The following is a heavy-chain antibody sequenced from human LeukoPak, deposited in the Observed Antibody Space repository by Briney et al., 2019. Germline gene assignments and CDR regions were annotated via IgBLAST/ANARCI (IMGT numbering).Heavy chain of an antibody. Sequence: SETLSLTCAVYGRSFSGYYWSWIRQPPGKGLEWIGEINHSGSTNYNPSLKSRVTISVDTSKNQFSLKLSSVTAADTAVYYCARELTNWGQGTLVTVSS. CDR1: GRSFSGYY. V-gene: IGHV4-34*01. CDR2: INHSGST. J-gene: IGHJ4*02. D-gene: IGHD3-9*01. CDR3: ARELTN.